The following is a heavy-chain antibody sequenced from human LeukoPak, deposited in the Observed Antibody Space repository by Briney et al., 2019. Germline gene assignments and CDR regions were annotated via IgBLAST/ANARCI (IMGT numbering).Heavy chain of an antibody. CDR2: IYYSGST. J-gene: IGHJ4*02. CDR1: GGSISSSRDY. V-gene: IGHV4-39*01. CDR3: ARHVEIAVAGPIDY. Sequence: KPSETLSLTCTVSGGSISSSRDYWGWIRQPPGKGLEWIGSIYYSGSTYYNPSLKSRVTISVDTSKNQFSLKLSSVTAADTAVYYCARHVEIAVAGPIDYWGQGTLVTVPS. D-gene: IGHD6-19*01.